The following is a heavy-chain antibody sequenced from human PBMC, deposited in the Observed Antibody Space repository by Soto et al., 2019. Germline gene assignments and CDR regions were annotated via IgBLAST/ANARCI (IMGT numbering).Heavy chain of an antibody. CDR2: IYWDDDK. V-gene: IGHV2-5*02. CDR3: AIFIKGIAAVDYFYY. Sequence: QITLKESGPTLVKPTQTLTLTCTFSGFSLSTSGVGVGWIRQPPGKALEWLALIYWDDDKRYSPSLKSRLTITKDTSKNQVVLTMTNMDPVDTATYYCAIFIKGIAAVDYFYYWGQGTLVTVSS. J-gene: IGHJ4*02. CDR1: GFSLSTSGVG. D-gene: IGHD6-13*01.